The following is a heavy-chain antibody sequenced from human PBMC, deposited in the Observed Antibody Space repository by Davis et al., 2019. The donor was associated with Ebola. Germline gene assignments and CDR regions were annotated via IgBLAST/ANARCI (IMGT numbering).Heavy chain of an antibody. V-gene: IGHV3-48*02. D-gene: IGHD3-3*01. CDR1: GFTFSSYS. CDR3: ATQGSQYDFWSGDVVYYFDN. CDR2: ISSSSSTI. J-gene: IGHJ4*02. Sequence: GGSLRLSCAASGFTFSSYSMNWVRQAPGKGLEWVSYISSSSSTIYYADSVKGRFTISRDNAKNSLYLQMNSLRDEDTAVYYCATQGSQYDFWSGDVVYYFDNWGQGTLVTVSS.